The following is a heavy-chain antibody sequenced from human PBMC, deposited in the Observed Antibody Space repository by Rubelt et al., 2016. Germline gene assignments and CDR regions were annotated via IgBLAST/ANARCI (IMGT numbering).Heavy chain of an antibody. CDR3: ARGLRPGGSEY. CDR2: IYSGGST. D-gene: IGHD1-14*01. Sequence: VSVIYSGGSTYYADSVKGRFTISRDNSKNTLYLQMNSLRAEDTAVYYCARGLRPGGSEYWGQGTLVTVSS. J-gene: IGHJ4*02. V-gene: IGHV3-53*01.